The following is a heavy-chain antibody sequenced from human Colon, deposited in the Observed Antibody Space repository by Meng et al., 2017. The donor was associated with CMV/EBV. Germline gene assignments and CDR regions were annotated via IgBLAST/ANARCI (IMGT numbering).Heavy chain of an antibody. D-gene: IGHD3-3*01. J-gene: IGHJ4*02. CDR2: ISTDGRHT. V-gene: IGHV3-30*04. CDR1: GFTFGGYP. Sequence: GESLKISCAASGFTFGGYPMHWVRQAPGKGLECVAAISTDGRHTFYADSVKGRFTISRDNAQNALYLQMDSLRAEDTAVYYCAGGSGYLIEQWGQGTLVTVSS. CDR3: AGGSGYLIEQ.